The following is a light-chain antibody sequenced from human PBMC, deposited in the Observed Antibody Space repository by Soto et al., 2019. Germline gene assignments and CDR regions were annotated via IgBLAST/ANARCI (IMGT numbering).Light chain of an antibody. V-gene: IGKV3-20*01. CDR1: QTISSTS. CDR2: GAS. CDR3: QHFGGSPWT. J-gene: IGKJ1*01. Sequence: EIVLTQSPATLSLSPGERATLSCRASQTISSTSLTWYQQKPGQAPRLLFFGASSRATGIPDRFTVSGSGTDFTLIIFRLEPEDFAVYYCQHFGGSPWTFGQGTKVEVK.